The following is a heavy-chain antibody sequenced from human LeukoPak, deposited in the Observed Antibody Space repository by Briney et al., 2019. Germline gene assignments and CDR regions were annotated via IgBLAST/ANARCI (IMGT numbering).Heavy chain of an antibody. J-gene: IGHJ4*02. V-gene: IGHV3-7*01. D-gene: IGHD2-2*01. CDR1: GFTFSSYW. CDR2: IKQDGSEK. CDR3: ARDVVPAAISYYFDY. Sequence: GGSLRLSCAASGFTFSSYWMSWVRQAPGKGLEWVANIKQDGSEKYYVDSVKGRLTISRDNAKNSLYLQMNSLRAEDTAVYYCARDVVPAAISYYFDYWGQGTLVTVSS.